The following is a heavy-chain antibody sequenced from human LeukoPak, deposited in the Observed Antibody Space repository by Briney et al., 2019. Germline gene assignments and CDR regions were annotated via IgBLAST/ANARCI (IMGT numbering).Heavy chain of an antibody. CDR1: GFTLSYNW. CDR2: IKEDGSEK. Sequence: GGSLRLSCAASGFTLSYNWMSWVRRAPGKGLEWVASIKEDGSEKYYVDSVKGRFTISRDNAKNSLYLQMNSLRAEDTAVYYCARLSTGWYGHFDFWAREPWSPSPQ. CDR3: ARLSTGWYGHFDF. V-gene: IGHV3-7*03. J-gene: IGHJ4*02. D-gene: IGHD6-13*01.